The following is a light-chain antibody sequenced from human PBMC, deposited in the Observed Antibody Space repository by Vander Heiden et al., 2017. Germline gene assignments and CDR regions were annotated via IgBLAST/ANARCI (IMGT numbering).Light chain of an antibody. Sequence: AIQMSQSPSSVSASVGGRVTITCRASQGIGNDLGWYQQKPEKAPRLLIYAASRLQSGVPSRFSGSGSGTDFTLTISSLQPEDFATYYCLQDFNYPRTFGQGTKVEIK. CDR1: QGIGND. J-gene: IGKJ1*01. V-gene: IGKV1-6*01. CDR3: LQDFNYPRT. CDR2: AAS.